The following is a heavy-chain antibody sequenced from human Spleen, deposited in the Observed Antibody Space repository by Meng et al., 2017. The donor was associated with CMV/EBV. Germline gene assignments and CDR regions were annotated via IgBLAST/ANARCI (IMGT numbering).Heavy chain of an antibody. V-gene: IGHV4-59*01. D-gene: IGHD3-3*01. Sequence: GSLRLSCTVPGGSISSYYWSWIRQPPGKGLEWIGYIYYSGSTNYNPSLKSRVTISVDTSKNQFSLKLSSVTAADTAVYYCARVADYDFWSGYSRSGYYFDYWGQGTLVTVSS. CDR2: IYYSGST. CDR1: GGSISSYY. J-gene: IGHJ4*02. CDR3: ARVADYDFWSGYSRSGYYFDY.